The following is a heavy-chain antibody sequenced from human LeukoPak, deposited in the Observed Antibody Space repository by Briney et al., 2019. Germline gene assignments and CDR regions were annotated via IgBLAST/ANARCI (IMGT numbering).Heavy chain of an antibody. CDR2: TYYRSKWYN. J-gene: IGHJ4*02. Sequence: SQTLSLTCAISGDSVSSDRAAWNWLRQSPSRCLGWLGRTYYRSKWYNEYAVSVKSRITINPDTSKNQLSLQLNSVTPEDTATYYCVRGGAIRVTGMTPFDHWGQGTPVTVSS. D-gene: IGHD1-20*01. CDR1: GDSVSSDRAA. V-gene: IGHV6-1*01. CDR3: VRGGAIRVTGMTPFDH.